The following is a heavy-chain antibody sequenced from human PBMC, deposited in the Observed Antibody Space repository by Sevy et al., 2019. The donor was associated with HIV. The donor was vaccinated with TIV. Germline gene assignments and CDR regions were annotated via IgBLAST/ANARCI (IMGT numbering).Heavy chain of an antibody. CDR3: ARNAIVTFGGVIVKYCFDH. CDR1: EDSFINYG. CDR2: IVPLFRTT. V-gene: IGHV1-69*13. Sequence: VKVSCKASEDSFINYGISWVRQAPGQGLEWMGGIVPLFRTTNYAQKFQGRLTITADKSTGTAYMELSSLNSEDTAGYYCARNAIVTFGGVIVKYCFDHWSQGTLVTVSS. J-gene: IGHJ4*02. D-gene: IGHD3-16*02.